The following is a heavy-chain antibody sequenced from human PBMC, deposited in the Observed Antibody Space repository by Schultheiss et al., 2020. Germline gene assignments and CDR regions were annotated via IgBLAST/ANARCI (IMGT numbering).Heavy chain of an antibody. CDR2: ISGTGNTI. CDR1: GFTLATYS. D-gene: IGHD2-21*01. Sequence: GESLKISCAASGFTLATYSMIWVRQAPGKGLEWLLYISGTGNTIYDADSVKGRFTISRDNAKSSLYLQMNSLRAEDTAVYYCAKPTTTNCYSSLAYWGQGTLVTVSS. CDR3: AKPTTTNCYSSLAY. V-gene: IGHV3-48*01. J-gene: IGHJ4*02.